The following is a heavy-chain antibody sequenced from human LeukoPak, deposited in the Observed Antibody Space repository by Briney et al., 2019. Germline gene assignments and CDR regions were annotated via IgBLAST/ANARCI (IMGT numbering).Heavy chain of an antibody. Sequence: GGSLRLSCAASGFTFSNCGMHWVRQAPGKGLEWVSAISGSGGSTYYADSVKGRFTISRDNSKNTLYLQMNSLRAEDTAVYYCAKEGAYGEYVAHDYWGQGTLVTVSS. V-gene: IGHV3-23*01. CDR1: GFTFSNCG. D-gene: IGHD4-17*01. J-gene: IGHJ4*02. CDR2: ISGSGGST. CDR3: AKEGAYGEYVAHDY.